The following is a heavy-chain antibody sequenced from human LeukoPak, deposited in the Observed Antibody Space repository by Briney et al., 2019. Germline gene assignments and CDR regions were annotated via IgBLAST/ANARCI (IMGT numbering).Heavy chain of an antibody. CDR3: ASVPAAMSY. CDR1: GFTFSSYA. V-gene: IGHV3-30-3*01. CDR2: ISYDGSNK. D-gene: IGHD2-2*01. J-gene: IGHJ4*02. Sequence: GGSLRLSCAAAGFTFSSYAMHWVRQAPGKGLEWVAVISYDGSNKYYADSVKGRFTISRDNSKNTLYLQMNSLRAEDTAVYYCASVPAAMSYWGQGTLVTVSS.